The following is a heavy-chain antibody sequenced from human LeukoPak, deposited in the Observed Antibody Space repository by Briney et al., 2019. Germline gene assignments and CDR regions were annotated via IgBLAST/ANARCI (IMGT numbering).Heavy chain of an antibody. V-gene: IGHV4-59*08. CDR3: ARHRGGEDWFDL. CDR1: GGSISSYY. D-gene: IGHD3-10*01. CDR2: IYYSGST. Sequence: AETLTLTCTVSGGSISSYYWSWIRQPPGKGLEWIGYIYYSGSTNYNPSLNSRVTISVDTSKNQFSLKLRSVTAADTAVYYWARHRGGEDWFDLWGQGTLVTVSS. J-gene: IGHJ5*02.